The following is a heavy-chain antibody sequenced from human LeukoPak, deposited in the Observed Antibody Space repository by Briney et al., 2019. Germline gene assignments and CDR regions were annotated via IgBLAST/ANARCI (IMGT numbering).Heavy chain of an antibody. V-gene: IGHV4-59*01. CDR1: SDAITSY. CDR3: ARRPRAPDI. J-gene: IGHJ3*02. Sequence: PSETLSLTCIIPSDAITSYWGWIRQPPGKGLEFLGYIFHTGIIKYNPSLGSRLTISLDTSKRQLSLRLTSVTAADTANYFCARRPRAPDIWGQGTMVIVSS. CDR2: IFHTGII.